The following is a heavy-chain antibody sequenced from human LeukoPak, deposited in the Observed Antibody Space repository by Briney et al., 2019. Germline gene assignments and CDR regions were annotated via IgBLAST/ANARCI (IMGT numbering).Heavy chain of an antibody. D-gene: IGHD5-18*01. CDR2: IYSGGST. J-gene: IGHJ6*03. V-gene: IGHV3-66*02. CDR3: ARARVDTAMVYYYYYMDV. Sequence: PGGSLRLSCAASGFTVSSNYMSWVRQAPGKGLEWVSVIYSGGSTYYADSVKGRFTISRDNSKNTLYLQMNSLRAEDTAVYYCARARVDTAMVYYYYYMDVWGKGTTVTVSS. CDR1: GFTVSSNY.